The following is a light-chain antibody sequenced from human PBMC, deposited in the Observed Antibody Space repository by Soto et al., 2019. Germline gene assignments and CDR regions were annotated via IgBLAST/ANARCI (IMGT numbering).Light chain of an antibody. CDR1: SSDVGGYNY. CDR2: EVT. V-gene: IGLV2-8*01. Sequence: QSALTQPPSASGSPGQSVTISCTGTSSDVGGYNYVSWYQQHPGTAPKLMIYEVTKRPSGVPDRFSGSTSGNTAPLTVSGLQDEDEADYYCSSYAGTSNLVFGGGTKVTVL. J-gene: IGLJ2*01. CDR3: SSYAGTSNLV.